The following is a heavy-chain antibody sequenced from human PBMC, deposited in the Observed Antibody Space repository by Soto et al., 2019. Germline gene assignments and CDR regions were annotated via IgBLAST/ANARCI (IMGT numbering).Heavy chain of an antibody. J-gene: IGHJ5*02. CDR3: ARHHGPTTSENWFDP. V-gene: IGHV1-18*01. Sequence: QVPLVQSGVEVKTPGASVKVSCQASGYTFFTYDISWVRQAPGQGLEWMGWISTYSGDPKYAQKFQGRVTMTTDTSTPTAYLELRSLRSDDTAVYYCARHHGPTTSENWFDPWGQGTLVTVSS. CDR1: GYTFFTYD. CDR2: ISTYSGDP. D-gene: IGHD5-12*01.